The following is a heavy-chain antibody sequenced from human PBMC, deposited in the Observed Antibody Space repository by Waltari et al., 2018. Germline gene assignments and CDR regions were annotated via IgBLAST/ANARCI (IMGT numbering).Heavy chain of an antibody. J-gene: IGHJ4*03. V-gene: IGHV4-59*08. CDR2: IRHTGDT. CDR1: GVPVNNYF. Sequence: QVQLQESGPGLVRSAETLSLRGTVSGVPVNNYFWNWLRQAPGQGPELIGYIRHTGDTKQKPYLKSRVSMSVDTSRNGIYPRLSSLSAAETAIYYCARWGSGLRALQIWGQGTLGTVSS. CDR3: ARWGSGLRALQI. D-gene: IGHD3-16*01.